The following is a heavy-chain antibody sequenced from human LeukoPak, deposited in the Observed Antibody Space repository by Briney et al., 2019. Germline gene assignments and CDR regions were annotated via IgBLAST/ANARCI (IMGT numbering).Heavy chain of an antibody. Sequence: GGSLRLSCVASGFTFSSYWMSWVRQAPGKGLEWVANIKQDGSEKYYVDSVKGRFTISRDNAKNSLYLQMKSLRAEDTAVYYCARVEDSSGYYRPFDYWGQGTLVTVSS. V-gene: IGHV3-7*01. CDR1: GFTFSSYW. D-gene: IGHD3-22*01. J-gene: IGHJ4*02. CDR3: ARVEDSSGYYRPFDY. CDR2: IKQDGSEK.